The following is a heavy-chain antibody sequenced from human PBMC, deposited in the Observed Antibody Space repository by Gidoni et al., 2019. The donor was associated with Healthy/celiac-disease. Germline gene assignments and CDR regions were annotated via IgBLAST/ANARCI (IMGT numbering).Heavy chain of an antibody. V-gene: IGHV3-7*03. CDR3: AREATVVTVANYYYYGMDV. D-gene: IGHD4-17*01. CDR1: GFTFSSYW. CDR2: IKQDGSEK. Sequence: EVQLVESGGGLVQPGGSLRLSCAASGFTFSSYWMSWVRQAPGKGLEWVANIKQDGSEKYYVDSVKGRFSISRDNAKKSLYLQMNSLRAEDTAVYYCAREATVVTVANYYYYGMDVWGQGTTVTVSS. J-gene: IGHJ6*02.